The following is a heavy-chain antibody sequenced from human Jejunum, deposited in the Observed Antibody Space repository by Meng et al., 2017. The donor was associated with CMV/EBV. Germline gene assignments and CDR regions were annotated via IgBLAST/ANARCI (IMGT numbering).Heavy chain of an antibody. Sequence: LAFSTYWMSWVRKARGYGLEWVANIRQDGSDRCYVDSVRGRFTISRDNGQNSLYLQINSLRAEDSAVYYCARGDGSIHASRLLDYWGQGTLVTVSS. D-gene: IGHD2-15*01. CDR2: IRQDGSDR. V-gene: IGHV3-7*01. CDR3: ARGDGSIHASRLLDY. J-gene: IGHJ4*02. CDR1: LAFSTYW.